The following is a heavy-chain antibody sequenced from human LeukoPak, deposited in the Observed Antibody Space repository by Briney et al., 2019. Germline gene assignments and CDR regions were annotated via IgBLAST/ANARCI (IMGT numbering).Heavy chain of an antibody. CDR1: GFSFSSYS. CDR3: ARVSITGYYYYMDV. V-gene: IGHV3-48*01. J-gene: IGHJ6*03. Sequence: GGSLRLSCAASGFSFSSYSMCWVRQAPGKGLEWLSYITSSSNSIYYADSVKGRFTISRDNAQNSLFLQMNSLRAEDTAVYYCARVSITGYYYYMDVWGKGTTVTVSS. D-gene: IGHD5-24*01. CDR2: ITSSSNSI.